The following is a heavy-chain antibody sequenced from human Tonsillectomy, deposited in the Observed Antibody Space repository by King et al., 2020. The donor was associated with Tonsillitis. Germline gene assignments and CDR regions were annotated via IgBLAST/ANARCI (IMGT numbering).Heavy chain of an antibody. D-gene: IGHD6-13*01. V-gene: IGHV3-53*01. CDR1: GFTISFNY. J-gene: IGHJ4*02. Sequence: VQLVESGGGLIQPGGSLRLSCAASGFTISFNYMSWVRQAPGKGLEWVSVIYTGGRTYYADSVKGRFTISRDNSKNPLSLQMKSLRAEDTAVYYGASDVAAAGFLWDGGQGALATVSS. CDR3: ASDVAAAGFLWD. CDR2: IYTGGRT.